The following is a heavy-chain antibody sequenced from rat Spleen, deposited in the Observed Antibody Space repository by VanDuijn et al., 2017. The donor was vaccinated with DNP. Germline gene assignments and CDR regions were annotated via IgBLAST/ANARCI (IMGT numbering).Heavy chain of an antibody. J-gene: IGHJ3*01. Sequence: EVQLVESGGGLVQPGKSLKLSCSASGFTFSNYYMAWVRQSPKRGLEWVATVSTSGSKTYYQDSVNGRFTVSREDAKSSLYLQLNSLKSEDTATYFCARHDNFDWFAYWGQGTLVTVSS. D-gene: IGHD1-10*01. CDR1: GFTFSNYY. CDR3: ARHDNFDWFAY. CDR2: VSTSGSKT. V-gene: IGHV5-25*01.